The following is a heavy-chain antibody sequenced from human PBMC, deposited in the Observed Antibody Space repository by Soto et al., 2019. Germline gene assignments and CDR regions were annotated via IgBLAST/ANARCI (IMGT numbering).Heavy chain of an antibody. J-gene: IGHJ6*02. Sequence: QVQLVESGGGVVQPGRSLRLSCAASGFTFSSYGMHWVRQAPGKGLEWVAVISYDGSNKYYADSVKGRFTISRDNSKNTLYRQMNSRRAEDTAVYYCAKDLNYYDSSPFYYYGMDVWVQGTTVTVSS. CDR3: AKDLNYYDSSPFYYYGMDV. CDR2: ISYDGSNK. CDR1: GFTFSSYG. V-gene: IGHV3-30*18. D-gene: IGHD3-22*01.